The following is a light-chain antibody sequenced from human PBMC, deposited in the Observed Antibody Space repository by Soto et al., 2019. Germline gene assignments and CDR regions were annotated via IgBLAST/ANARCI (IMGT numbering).Light chain of an antibody. CDR2: DVS. Sequence: QSVLTQPRSVSGSPGQSVTISCTGTSSDVGGYNYVSWYQQHPGKAPKLMIYDVSKRPSGVPDRFSGSTSGSTASLTISGLQTEDEADYYCCSYVGASTYVFGTGTKLTVL. CDR3: CSYVGASTYV. J-gene: IGLJ1*01. CDR1: SSDVGGYNY. V-gene: IGLV2-11*01.